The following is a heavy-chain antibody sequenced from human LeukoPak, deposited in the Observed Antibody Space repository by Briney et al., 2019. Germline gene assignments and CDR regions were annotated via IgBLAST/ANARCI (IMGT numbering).Heavy chain of an antibody. D-gene: IGHD3-10*01. CDR1: GFAFSGYS. J-gene: IGHJ4*02. Sequence: GESLRLSCATSGFAFSGYSMNWVRQAPGKGLEWVSYISGSSSAVHYADSVKGRFTISRDNSKNTLYLHMNSLIPEDTAVYFCAKDWKFYYVSGSFFPDNWGQGTLVTVSS. CDR3: AKDWKFYYVSGSFFPDN. V-gene: IGHV3-48*01. CDR2: ISGSSSAV.